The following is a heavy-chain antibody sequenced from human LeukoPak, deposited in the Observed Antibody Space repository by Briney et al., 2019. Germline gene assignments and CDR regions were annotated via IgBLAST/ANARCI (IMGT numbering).Heavy chain of an antibody. Sequence: ESGPTLVNPTETLTLTCTVSGFSLSNARMGVSWIRQPPGKALEWLAHIFSNDEKSYNTSLKSRLTISKDTSKSQVVLTMTNMDPVDTATYYCARIGYDSSGYSPPYFDYWGQGTLVTVSS. CDR3: ARIGYDSSGYSPPYFDY. J-gene: IGHJ4*02. CDR1: GFSLSNARMG. V-gene: IGHV2-26*01. D-gene: IGHD3-22*01. CDR2: IFSNDEK.